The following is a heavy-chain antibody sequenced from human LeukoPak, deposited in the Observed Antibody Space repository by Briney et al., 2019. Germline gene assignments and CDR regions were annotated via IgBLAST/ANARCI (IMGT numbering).Heavy chain of an antibody. Sequence: GGSLGLSCAASGFTFSSYWMTWVRQAPGKGLEWVANIKQDGSEKRYVDSVKGRFTISRDNAKNSLYLQMNSLRAEDTAVYYCARHPDHWFDPWGQGTLVTVSS. CDR1: GFTFSSYW. CDR3: ARHPDHWFDP. CDR2: IKQDGSEK. V-gene: IGHV3-7*01. J-gene: IGHJ5*02.